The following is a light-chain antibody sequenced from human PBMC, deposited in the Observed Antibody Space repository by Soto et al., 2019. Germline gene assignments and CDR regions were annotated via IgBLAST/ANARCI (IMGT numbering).Light chain of an antibody. J-gene: IGKJ4*01. Sequence: EIVLTQSPDTLSLSPGERATLSCRASQSVSGYLGWYQQKPGQAPRLLIYDASNRAYGVPARCRGSGSGTNFSPTIASLEPEEFAVYYGKQLSNWPSLNFGGGTRV. CDR2: DAS. CDR3: KQLSNWPSLN. CDR1: QSVSGY. V-gene: IGKV3-11*01.